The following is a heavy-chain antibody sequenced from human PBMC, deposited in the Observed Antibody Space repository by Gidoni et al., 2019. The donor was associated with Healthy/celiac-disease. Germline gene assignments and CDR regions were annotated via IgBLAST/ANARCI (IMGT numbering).Heavy chain of an antibody. CDR3: AHIRCSGGSCYNAFDI. J-gene: IGHJ3*02. CDR2: IYWNDDK. D-gene: IGHD2-15*01. Sequence: QITLKESGPTLVKPSQTLSLTCTFSGFPLSPSGVGVGWIRQPPGKALEWLALIYWNDDKRYIPSLKSRLTITKDTSKNQVVLTMTNMDPVDTATYYCAHIRCSGGSCYNAFDIWGQGTMVTVSS. V-gene: IGHV2-5*01. CDR1: GFPLSPSGVG.